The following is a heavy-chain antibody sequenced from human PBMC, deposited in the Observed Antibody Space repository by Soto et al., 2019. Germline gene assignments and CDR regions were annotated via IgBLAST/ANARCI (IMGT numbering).Heavy chain of an antibody. J-gene: IGHJ6*02. CDR3: VRAYGGFDNGLDV. D-gene: IGHD5-12*01. V-gene: IGHV4-59*01. Sequence: AGTLSLTCTVSGDSIRSYYWTWVRQPPGKGLEWIGYIYNSGSTRYNPSLKSRVTISVDMSKNQFSLKLSSVIAADTAVYYCVRAYGGFDNGLDVWGQGTAVTVSS. CDR2: IYNSGST. CDR1: GDSIRSYY.